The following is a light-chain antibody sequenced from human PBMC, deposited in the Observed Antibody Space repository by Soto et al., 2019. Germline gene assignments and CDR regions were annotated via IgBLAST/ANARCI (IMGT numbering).Light chain of an antibody. CDR2: GNS. V-gene: IGLV1-40*01. CDR1: SSNIGAGYD. CDR3: QSSDSSLSGVV. J-gene: IGLJ2*01. Sequence: QSVLTQPPSVSGAPGQRVTISCTGSSSNIGAGYDVPWYQQLPGTAPKLLIYGNSNRPSGVPDRFSGSKSGTSASLAITGLQAADEADYYCQSSDSSLSGVVFGGGTKLTVL.